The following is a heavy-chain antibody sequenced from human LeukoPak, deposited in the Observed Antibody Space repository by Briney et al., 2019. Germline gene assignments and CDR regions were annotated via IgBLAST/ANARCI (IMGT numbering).Heavy chain of an antibody. Sequence: SETLSLTCTVSGGSISSYYWSWIRQTPGKGLEWIGYIYYSGSTNYNPSLKSRVTISVDTSKNQFSLKLSSVTAADTAVYYCAGSITGTRGWFDPWGQGTLVTVSS. V-gene: IGHV4-59*01. CDR1: GGSISSYY. D-gene: IGHD1-20*01. CDR3: AGSITGTRGWFDP. CDR2: IYYSGST. J-gene: IGHJ5*02.